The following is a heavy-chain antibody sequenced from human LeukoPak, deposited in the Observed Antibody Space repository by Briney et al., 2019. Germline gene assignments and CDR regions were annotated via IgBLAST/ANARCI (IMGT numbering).Heavy chain of an antibody. Sequence: ASVKVSCKASGGTFSSYAISWVRQAPGQGLEWMGWINPNSGGTNYAQKFRGRVTMTRDTSISTAYMELSRLRSDDTAVYYCARDLGRATGDGYWGQGTLVTVSS. D-gene: IGHD7-27*01. CDR2: INPNSGGT. CDR3: ARDLGRATGDGY. V-gene: IGHV1-2*02. J-gene: IGHJ4*02. CDR1: GGTFSSYA.